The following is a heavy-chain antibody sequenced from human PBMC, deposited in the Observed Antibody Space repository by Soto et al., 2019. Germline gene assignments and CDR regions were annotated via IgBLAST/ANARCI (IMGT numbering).Heavy chain of an antibody. CDR2: INHSGST. CDR3: ARDQITGLFDY. V-gene: IGHV4-34*01. D-gene: IGHD2-8*02. CDR1: GGSFSGYY. Sequence: QVQLQQWGAGLLKPSETLSLTCAVYGGSFSGYYWTWIRQPPGTGLEWIGEINHSGSTNYNPSLKSRVTISVDTSKNQFALKLTSVPAADTAVYYCARDQITGLFDYWGQGTLVTVSS. J-gene: IGHJ4*02.